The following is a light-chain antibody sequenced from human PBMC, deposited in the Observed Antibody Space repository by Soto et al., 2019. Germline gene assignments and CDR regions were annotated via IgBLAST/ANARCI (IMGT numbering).Light chain of an antibody. CDR3: QQYNTYSYT. CDR1: QSIGTW. Sequence: DIQMTQSASTLSASEGDRVTITCRASQSIGTWLAWYQQKPGKAPKLLIYKASSLESGVPSRFSGTRSGTEFTLTISSLQPDDFATYYCQQYNTYSYTFGQGTKLQIK. CDR2: KAS. V-gene: IGKV1-5*03. J-gene: IGKJ2*01.